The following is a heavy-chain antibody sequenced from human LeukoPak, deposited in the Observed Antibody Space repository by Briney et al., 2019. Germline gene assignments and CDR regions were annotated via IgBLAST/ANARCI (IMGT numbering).Heavy chain of an antibody. CDR1: GFTFSSSA. J-gene: IGHJ4*02. CDR3: AKSNSEGGGPLYFDY. CDR2: ISWNSGSI. V-gene: IGHV3-9*01. D-gene: IGHD2-15*01. Sequence: GGSLRLSCAASGFTFSSSAMTWVRQAPGKGLEWVSGISWNSGSIGYADSVKGRFTISRDNAKNSLYLQMNSLRAEDTALYYCAKSNSEGGGPLYFDYWGQGTLVTISS.